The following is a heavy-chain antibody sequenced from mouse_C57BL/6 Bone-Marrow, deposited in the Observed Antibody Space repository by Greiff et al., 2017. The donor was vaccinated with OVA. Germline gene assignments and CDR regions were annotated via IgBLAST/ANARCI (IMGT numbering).Heavy chain of an antibody. D-gene: IGHD2-4*01. CDR1: GFTFSDYG. CDR2: ISSGSSTI. Sequence: EVMLVESGGGLVKPGGSLKLSCAASGFTFSDYGMHWVRQAPEKGLEWVAYISSGSSTIYYADTVKGRFTISRDNAKNTLVLQMTSLRSEDTAMYYCAEYDYDGAWFAYWGQGTLVTVSA. CDR3: AEYDYDGAWFAY. J-gene: IGHJ3*01. V-gene: IGHV5-17*01.